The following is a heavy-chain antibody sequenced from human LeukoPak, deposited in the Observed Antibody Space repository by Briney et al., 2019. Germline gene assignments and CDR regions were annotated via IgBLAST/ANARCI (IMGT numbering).Heavy chain of an antibody. Sequence: GGSLRLSCEVSGFTFNSYAMHWVRQAPGKGLEWVAAIWNDGSHEYYADSEKGRFTISRDNFRNTVYLQMNSLRAEDTAVYYCAKDATEFGDSHFDCWGRGTLVTVSS. CDR3: AKDATEFGDSHFDC. V-gene: IGHV3-33*06. J-gene: IGHJ4*02. CDR2: IWNDGSHE. CDR1: GFTFNSYA. D-gene: IGHD2-21*02.